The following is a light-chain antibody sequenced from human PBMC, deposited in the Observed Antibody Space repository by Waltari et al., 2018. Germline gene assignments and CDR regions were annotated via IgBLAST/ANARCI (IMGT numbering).Light chain of an antibody. V-gene: IGLV1-51*01. CDR3: GTWDSSLSSSV. J-gene: IGLJ3*02. CDR1: SSNIGNNY. CDR2: DNN. Sequence: QSVLTQPPSVSAAPGQKVTISCSGSSSNIGNNYVSWYQQLPGTAPKRLIYDNNKRPSGIPDRFSGSKSGTSATLGITGLQTGDEADYYCGTWDSSLSSSVFGGGTKLTVL.